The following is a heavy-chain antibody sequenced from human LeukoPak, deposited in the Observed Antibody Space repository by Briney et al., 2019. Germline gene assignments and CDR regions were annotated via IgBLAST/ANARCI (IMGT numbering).Heavy chain of an antibody. Sequence: ASVKVSCKASGYTFTSYYLHWVRQAPGQGLEWMGWINPNSGGANYAQKFQGWVTMTRDTSITTAYMELSRLRSDDTAVYYCARDRGEGSGYDLGNWIDPWGQGTRVTVSS. CDR2: INPNSGGA. D-gene: IGHD5-12*01. CDR1: GYTFTSYY. J-gene: IGHJ5*02. V-gene: IGHV1-2*04. CDR3: ARDRGEGSGYDLGNWIDP.